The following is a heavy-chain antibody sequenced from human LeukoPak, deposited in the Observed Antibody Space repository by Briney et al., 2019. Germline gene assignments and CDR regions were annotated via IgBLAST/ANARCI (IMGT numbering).Heavy chain of an antibody. CDR3: ARDSTVQLWSSYWYFYL. V-gene: IGHV4-38-2*02. J-gene: IGHJ2*01. CDR1: GYSISSGHY. Sequence: SETLSLTCAVSGYSISSGHYWGWMRQPPGKGLEWIGHIYHSGSTYYNPSLKSRVTISVDTSKNQFSLKLSSVTAADTAVYYCARDSTVQLWSSYWYFYLWGRGTLVTVSS. CDR2: IYHSGST. D-gene: IGHD5-18*01.